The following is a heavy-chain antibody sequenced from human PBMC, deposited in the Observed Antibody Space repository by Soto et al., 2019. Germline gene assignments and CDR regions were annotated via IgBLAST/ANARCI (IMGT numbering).Heavy chain of an antibody. CDR2: ISTDNGNT. D-gene: IGHD2-2*01. J-gene: IGHJ5*02. Sequence: ASVKVSCKASGYTFTNSGINWVRQAPGQGLEWMGWISTDNGNTNYSQKFQGRVSITRDTSTSTAYMDLSSLRSEDTAVYYCARDYGYIPAAILSSWGQGTLVTVSS. V-gene: IGHV1-18*01. CDR3: ARDYGYIPAAILSS. CDR1: GYTFTNSG.